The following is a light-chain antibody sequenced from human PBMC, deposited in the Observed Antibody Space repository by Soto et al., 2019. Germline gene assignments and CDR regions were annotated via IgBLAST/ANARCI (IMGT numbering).Light chain of an antibody. CDR2: AAS. V-gene: IGKV1-39*01. CDR1: QSISSY. Sequence: DIQMTPSPSSLSASVGDRVTITCRASQSISSYLNWYQQKPGKAPKLLIYAASSLQSGVPSRFSGSGSGTDFTLTISSLQPEDFATYYYQQTYRSPTFGLGTRLEIK. CDR3: QQTYRSPT. J-gene: IGKJ5*01.